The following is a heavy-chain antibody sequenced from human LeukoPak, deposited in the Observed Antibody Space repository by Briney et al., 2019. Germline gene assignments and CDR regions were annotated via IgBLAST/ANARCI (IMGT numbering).Heavy chain of an antibody. D-gene: IGHD3-22*01. V-gene: IGHV1-69*04. J-gene: IGHJ4*02. CDR1: GGTFSGYA. Sequence: GASVKVSCKASGGTFSGYAISWVRQAPGQGLEWMGRIIPILGIANYAQKFQGRVTITADKSTSTAYMELSSLRSEDTAVYYCARVDTYYYDSSGYYYWGQGTLVTVSS. CDR3: ARVDTYYYDSSGYYY. CDR2: IIPILGIA.